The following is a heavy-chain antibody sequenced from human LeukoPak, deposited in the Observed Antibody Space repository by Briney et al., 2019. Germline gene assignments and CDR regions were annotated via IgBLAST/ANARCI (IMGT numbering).Heavy chain of an antibody. J-gene: IGHJ6*03. CDR2: ISSNGGST. V-gene: IGHV3-64*01. D-gene: IGHD6-6*01. CDR3: ARRLISSSSLWGYYMDV. CDR1: GFTFSSYA. Sequence: GGSLRLSCAASGFTFSSYAMHWVRQAPGKGLEYVSAISSNGGSTYYANSVKGRFTISRDNSKNTLYLQMGSLRAEDMAVYYCARRLISSSSLWGYYMDVWGKGTTVTVSS.